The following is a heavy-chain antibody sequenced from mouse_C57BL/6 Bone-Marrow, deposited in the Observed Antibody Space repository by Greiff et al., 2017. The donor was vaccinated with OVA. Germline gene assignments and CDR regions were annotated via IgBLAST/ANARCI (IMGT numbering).Heavy chain of an antibody. D-gene: IGHD1-1*01. CDR3: ARDYGHYYAMDY. CDR1: GYSITSGYY. Sequence: ESGPGLVKPSQSLSLTCSVTGYSITSGYYWNWIRQFPGNKLEWMGYISYDGSNNYNPSLKNRISITRDTSKNQFFLKLNSVTTEDTATYCCARDYGHYYAMDYWGQGTSVTVSS. J-gene: IGHJ4*01. V-gene: IGHV3-6*01. CDR2: ISYDGSN.